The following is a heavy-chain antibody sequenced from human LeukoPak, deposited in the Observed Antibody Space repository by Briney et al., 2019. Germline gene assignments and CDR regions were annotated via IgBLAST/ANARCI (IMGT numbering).Heavy chain of an antibody. D-gene: IGHD3-22*01. CDR1: GYTFTGYY. V-gene: IGHV1-2*02. J-gene: IGHJ4*02. Sequence: ASVKVSCKASGYTFTGYYMHWVRQAPGQGLEWMGWINPNSGGTNYAQKFQGRVTMTRDTSISTAYMELSRLRPDDTAMYYCAIPNYYDSSGSFDYWGQGTLVTVSS. CDR3: AIPNYYDSSGSFDY. CDR2: INPNSGGT.